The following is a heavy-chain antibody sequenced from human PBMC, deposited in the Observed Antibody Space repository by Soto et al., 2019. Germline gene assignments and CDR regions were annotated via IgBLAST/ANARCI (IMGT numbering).Heavy chain of an antibody. CDR3: ARAHYGDYGYGMDV. CDR2: IYHSGST. CDR1: GGSISSGGYS. D-gene: IGHD4-17*01. J-gene: IGHJ6*02. V-gene: IGHV4-30-2*01. Sequence: QLQLQESGSGLVKPSQTLSLTCAVSGGSISSGGYSWSWIRQPPGKGLEWIGYIYHSGSTYYNPSLRSRVTLSVDRSENQFSLKLSSVTAAGTAVYYCARAHYGDYGYGMDVWGQGTTVTVSS.